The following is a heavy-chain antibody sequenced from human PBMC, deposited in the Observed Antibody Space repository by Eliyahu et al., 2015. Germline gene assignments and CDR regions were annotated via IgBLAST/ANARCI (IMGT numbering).Heavy chain of an antibody. CDR1: XGSXXXXTHY. CDR3: ARQSPSAYYYFGMDV. V-gene: IGHV4-39*01. CDR2: IYYSGST. D-gene: IGHD6-6*01. J-gene: IGHJ6*01. Sequence: QLQLQESGPGLVKPSETLSLXCNVGXGSXXXXTHYWAWTRQAPGKGLXWIGXIYYSGSTSYNPSLAGRVSISVGTSDNQFSLALFSVTAADTAVYYCARQSPSAYYYFGMDVWGPRDHSHCLL.